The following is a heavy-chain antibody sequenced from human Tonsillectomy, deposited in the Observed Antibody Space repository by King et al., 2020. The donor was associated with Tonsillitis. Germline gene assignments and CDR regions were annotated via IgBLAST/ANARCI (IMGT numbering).Heavy chain of an antibody. CDR2: IYPGDSET. D-gene: IGHD5-12*01. J-gene: IGHJ4*02. Sequence: VQLVQSGSEVKKPGESLKISCKGSGYNFNYYWIAWVRQMPGKGLEYMGIIYPGDSETRYSPSFQGQVAISADKSLSTAYLQLSSLKASDTAMYYCARLVSVGYAQIDXWGQGTLVAVSS. V-gene: IGHV5-51*03. CDR3: ARLVSVGYAQIDX. CDR1: GYNFNYYW.